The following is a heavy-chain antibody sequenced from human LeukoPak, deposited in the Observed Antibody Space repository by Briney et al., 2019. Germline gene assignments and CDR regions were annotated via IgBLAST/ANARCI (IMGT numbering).Heavy chain of an antibody. V-gene: IGHV4-59*12. CDR1: GGSISSYY. CDR3: ARGLLRYFDWLPRFDY. Sequence: SETLSLTCTVSGGSISSYYWSWIRQPPGKGLEWIGYIYYSGRTNYNPSLKIRVTISVDTSKNQFSLKLSSVTAADTAVYYCARGLLRYFDWLPRFDYWGQGTLVTVSS. D-gene: IGHD3-9*01. J-gene: IGHJ4*02. CDR2: IYYSGRT.